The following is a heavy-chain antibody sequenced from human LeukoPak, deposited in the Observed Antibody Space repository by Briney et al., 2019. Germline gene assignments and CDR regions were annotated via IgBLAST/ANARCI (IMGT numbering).Heavy chain of an antibody. CDR1: GYSFTSHY. Sequence: ASVKVSCKASGYSFTSHYMHWVRQAPGQGLEWMGKINPSGGSTSYAQKFQGRVTMTRDMSTSTVYMELSSLRSEDTAVYYCARELRGDIVDPWLQFRRGVIDYWGQGALVTVSS. J-gene: IGHJ4*02. V-gene: IGHV1-46*01. CDR2: INPSGGST. D-gene: IGHD5-24*01. CDR3: ARELRGDIVDPWLQFRRGVIDY.